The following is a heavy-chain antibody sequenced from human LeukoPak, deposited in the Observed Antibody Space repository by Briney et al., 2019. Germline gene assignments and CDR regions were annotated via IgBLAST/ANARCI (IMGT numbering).Heavy chain of an antibody. Sequence: SETLSLTCTVSGGSISSYYWSWIRQPAGKGLEWIGRIYTSGSTNYNPSLKSRVTMSLDTSKNRFSLKLSSVTAADTAVYYCARGPTTGYYYYMDVWGKGTTVTVSS. CDR3: ARGPTTGYYYYMDV. V-gene: IGHV4-4*07. D-gene: IGHD1-1*01. J-gene: IGHJ6*03. CDR2: IYTSGST. CDR1: GGSISSYY.